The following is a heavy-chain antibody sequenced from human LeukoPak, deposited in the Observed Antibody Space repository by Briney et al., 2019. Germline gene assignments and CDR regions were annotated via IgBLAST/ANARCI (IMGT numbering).Heavy chain of an antibody. V-gene: IGHV3-73*01. CDR1: GFTFSGSA. D-gene: IGHD1-26*01. CDR3: TRSLPIVGAPYYYDY. Sequence: GGSLRLSCAASGFTFSGSAMHWVRQASGKGLEWVGRIRSKANSYATAYAASVKGRFTISRDDSKNTAYLQMNSLKTEDTAVYYCTRSLPIVGAPYYYDYWGQGTLVTVSS. CDR2: IRSKANSYAT. J-gene: IGHJ4*02.